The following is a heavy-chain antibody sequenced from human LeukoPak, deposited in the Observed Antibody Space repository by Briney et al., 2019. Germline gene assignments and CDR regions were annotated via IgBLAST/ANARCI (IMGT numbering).Heavy chain of an antibody. CDR3: ARDFRFLDGY. J-gene: IGHJ4*02. CDR1: GLTFSSYA. Sequence: PGGSLRLSCAASGLTFSSYAMHWVRQAPGKGLEWVALISYDGSNKYYADSVKARFIISRDNSKNTVYLQMNSLRAEDTAVYYCARDFRFLDGYWGQGTLVTVSS. D-gene: IGHD3-3*01. V-gene: IGHV3-30*04. CDR2: ISYDGSNK.